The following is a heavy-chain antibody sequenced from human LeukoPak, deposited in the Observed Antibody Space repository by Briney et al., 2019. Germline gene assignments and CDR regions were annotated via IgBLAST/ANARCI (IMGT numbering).Heavy chain of an antibody. CDR3: TGSYCGGDCVAAHAAVSDT. D-gene: IGHD2-21*02. V-gene: IGHV4-30-4*08. CDR1: GGSISSGDYY. CDR2: IYYNGNT. J-gene: IGHJ3*02. Sequence: PSETLPLTCTVSGGSISSGDYYWSWLRQPPGKGLEWIGYIYYNGNTYYNPSLKSRVTISVDTSKNQSSLKLSSLTAADRARYYCTGSYCGGDCVAAHAAVSDTWGQGTMVTVSS.